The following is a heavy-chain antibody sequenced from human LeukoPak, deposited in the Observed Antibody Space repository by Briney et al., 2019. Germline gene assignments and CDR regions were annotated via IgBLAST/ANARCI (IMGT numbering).Heavy chain of an antibody. J-gene: IGHJ4*02. CDR3: ARSGSSVRTFDY. CDR1: GGSFSGYY. V-gene: IGHV4-34*01. CDR2: INHSGST. Sequence: SETLSLTCAVYGGSFSGYYWSWIRQPPGKGLEWIGEINHSGSTNYNPSLKSRVTISVDTSKNQFSLKLSSVTAADTAVYYCARSGSSVRTFDYWGQGTLVTASS. D-gene: IGHD3-10*01.